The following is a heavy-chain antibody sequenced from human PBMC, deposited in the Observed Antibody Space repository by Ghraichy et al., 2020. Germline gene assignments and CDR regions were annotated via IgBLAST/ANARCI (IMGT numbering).Heavy chain of an antibody. Sequence: GSLRLSCAVYGGSFSGYSWSWIRQPPGKGLEWIGEINHSGSANYNSSLRSRVTISLDTSRNQFSLRLSSVTAADTAVYYCARGPMRAWFDPWGQGTLVTVSS. CDR3: ARGPMRAWFDP. V-gene: IGHV4-34*01. CDR1: GGSFSGYS. CDR2: INHSGSA. J-gene: IGHJ5*02.